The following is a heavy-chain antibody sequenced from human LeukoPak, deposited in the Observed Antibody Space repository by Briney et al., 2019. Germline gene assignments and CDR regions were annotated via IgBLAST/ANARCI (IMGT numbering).Heavy chain of an antibody. CDR2: ISAYNGNT. V-gene: IGHV1-18*01. CDR3: ARVSHWRGTVVTLPFDY. Sequence: ASVKVSCKASGYTFTNYGFSWVRQAPGQGLEWIGWISAYNGNTNYAQNLQDRFTMTIDRSTSTAYMELRSLTSDDTAVYYCARVSHWRGTVVTLPFDYWGQGTLVTVSS. J-gene: IGHJ4*02. D-gene: IGHD4-23*01. CDR1: GYTFTNYG.